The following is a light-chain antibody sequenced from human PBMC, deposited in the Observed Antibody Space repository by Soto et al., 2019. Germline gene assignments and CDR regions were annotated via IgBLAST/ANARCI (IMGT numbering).Light chain of an antibody. CDR1: SRDIGGYNY. Sequence: QCALTQPASVSGSPGQSITMSCTGSSRDIGGYNYVSWYQQHPGKTPKLMIYEVSYRPSGVSNRFSGSKSGDTASLTISGLQADDEADYYCSSYTTSSTLVVFGGGTKLTVL. CDR3: SSYTTSSTLVV. V-gene: IGLV2-14*01. J-gene: IGLJ2*01. CDR2: EVS.